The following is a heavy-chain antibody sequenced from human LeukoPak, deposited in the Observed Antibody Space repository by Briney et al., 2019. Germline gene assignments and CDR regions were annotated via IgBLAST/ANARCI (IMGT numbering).Heavy chain of an antibody. V-gene: IGHV3-23*01. CDR3: AKASFQRELHLSGYFDY. D-gene: IGHD1-26*01. CDR2: ISGSGGST. J-gene: IGHJ4*02. Sequence: GGSLRLSCAASGFTFSSYAMSWVRQAPGKGLEWVSAISGSGGSTYYADSVKGRFTISRDNSKNTLYLQMNSLRAEDTAVYYCAKASFQRELHLSGYFDYWGQGTLVTVSS. CDR1: GFTFSSYA.